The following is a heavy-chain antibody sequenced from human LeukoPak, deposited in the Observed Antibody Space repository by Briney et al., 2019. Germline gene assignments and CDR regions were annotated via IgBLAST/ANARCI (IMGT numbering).Heavy chain of an antibody. CDR1: GSSISSSSYY. D-gene: IGHD3-22*01. J-gene: IGHJ3*02. Sequence: SETLSLTCTVSGSSISSSSYYLGWIRQPPGKGLEWIGSIYYSWSTYYNPSLKTRVTISVDTSKNQFSLKLSPVTAADTAVYYCARYHGSGYFGAFDIWGKGKMVTVSS. CDR3: ARYHGSGYFGAFDI. V-gene: IGHV4-39*07. CDR2: IYYSWST.